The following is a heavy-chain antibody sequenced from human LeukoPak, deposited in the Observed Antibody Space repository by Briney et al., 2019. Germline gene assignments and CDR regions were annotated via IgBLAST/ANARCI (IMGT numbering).Heavy chain of an antibody. V-gene: IGHV3-23*01. CDR1: GFTFSTYA. Sequence: GGSLRLSCAASGFTFSTYAMSWVRQAPGKGLEWVSVISGGGGSTYYADSVKGRFTISSDNSKNTLYLQMNSLRAGDTAVYYCVREDTPATANYWGQGTLVTISS. D-gene: IGHD2-21*02. J-gene: IGHJ4*02. CDR2: ISGGGGST. CDR3: VREDTPATANY.